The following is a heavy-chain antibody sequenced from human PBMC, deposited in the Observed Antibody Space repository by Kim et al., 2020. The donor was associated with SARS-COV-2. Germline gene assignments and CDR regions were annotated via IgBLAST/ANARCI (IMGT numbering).Heavy chain of an antibody. Sequence: SETLSLTCAVSGGSISSGGYSWSWIRQPPGKGLEWIGYIYYSGSTYYNPSLKSRVTIAVDRSNNQFSLKLSSVTAADTAVYYCARGYGSGSTYGMDVWGKGTTLTVS. V-gene: IGHV4-30-2*01. CDR1: GGSISSGGYS. CDR2: IYYSGST. D-gene: IGHD3-10*01. CDR3: ARGYGSGSTYGMDV. J-gene: IGHJ6*04.